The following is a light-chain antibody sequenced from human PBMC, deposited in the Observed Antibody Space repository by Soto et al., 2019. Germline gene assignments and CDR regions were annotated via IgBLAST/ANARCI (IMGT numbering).Light chain of an antibody. CDR2: YDS. J-gene: IGLJ2*01. V-gene: IGLV3-21*04. CDR1: NIGSKS. Sequence: SYELTQPPSVSVAPGKTARITCGGNNIGSKSVHWYQQKSGQAPVLVIYYDSDRPSGIPERCSGSNSGNTATLTISRVEAGDEADYYCQVWDSTSEHVVFGGGTKLTVL. CDR3: QVWDSTSEHVV.